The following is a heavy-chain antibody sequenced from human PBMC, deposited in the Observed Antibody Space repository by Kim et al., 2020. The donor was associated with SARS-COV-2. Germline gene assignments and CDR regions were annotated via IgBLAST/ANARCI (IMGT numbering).Heavy chain of an antibody. V-gene: IGHV4-39*01. J-gene: IGHJ5*02. Sequence: PSLKSRGTISVDTSKNQFSLKLSSVTAADTAVYYCARPLGSIAVANWFDPWGQGTLVTVSS. D-gene: IGHD6-19*01. CDR3: ARPLGSIAVANWFDP.